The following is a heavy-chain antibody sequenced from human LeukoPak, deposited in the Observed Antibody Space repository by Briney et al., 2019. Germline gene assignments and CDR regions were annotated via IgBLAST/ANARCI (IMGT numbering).Heavy chain of an antibody. CDR2: ISSSSSYI. D-gene: IGHD3-16*02. V-gene: IGHV3-21*01. J-gene: IGHJ4*02. CDR1: GFTFSSYS. Sequence: GGSLRLSCAASGFTFSSYSMNWVRQAPGKGLEWVSSISSSSSYIYYADSVKGRFTISRDNAKNSLYLQMNSLRAEDTAVYYCARVGYYDYVWGSYLLLWGQGTLVTVSS. CDR3: ARVGYYDYVWGSYLLL.